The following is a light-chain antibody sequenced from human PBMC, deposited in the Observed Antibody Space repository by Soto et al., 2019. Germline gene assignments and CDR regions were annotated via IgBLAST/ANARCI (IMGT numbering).Light chain of an antibody. CDR2: KAS. J-gene: IGKJ1*01. Sequence: DIQMTQSPSTLSGSVGDRVTITCRASQTISSWLAWYQQKPGKAPKLLIYKASTLKSGVPSRFSGSGSGTEFTLTISSLQPDDFGTDYCQHYNSYSEAFGQGTMVERK. CDR1: QTISSW. CDR3: QHYNSYSEA. V-gene: IGKV1-5*03.